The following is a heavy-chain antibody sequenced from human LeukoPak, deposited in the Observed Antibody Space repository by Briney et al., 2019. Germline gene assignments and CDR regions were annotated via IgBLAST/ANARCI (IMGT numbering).Heavy chain of an antibody. CDR2: ISYDGSNK. Sequence: GGSLRLSCAASGFTFSSYGMHWVRQAPGKGLEWVAVISYDGSNKYYADSVKGRFTISRDNSKNTLYLQMNSLRAEDTAVYYCAKGSLWRWTGDYWGQGTLVTVSS. CDR1: GFTFSSYG. D-gene: IGHD4-23*01. CDR3: AKGSLWRWTGDY. J-gene: IGHJ4*02. V-gene: IGHV3-30*18.